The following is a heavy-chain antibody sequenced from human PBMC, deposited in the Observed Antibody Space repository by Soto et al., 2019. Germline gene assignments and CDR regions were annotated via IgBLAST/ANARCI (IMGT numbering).Heavy chain of an antibody. D-gene: IGHD4-17*01. CDR2: MNPKSGNT. V-gene: IGHV1-8*01. CDR1: GYTFTSYD. CDR3: ARTDGDLDY. J-gene: IGHJ4*02. Sequence: QVQLVQSGAEVKKPGASVKVSCKTSGYTFTSYDINWVRQATGQGLEWMGWMNPKSGNTDHTKKFQGRVTMTRDTSISTAYMELSSLRSEDTAVYYCARTDGDLDYWGQGTLVTVSS.